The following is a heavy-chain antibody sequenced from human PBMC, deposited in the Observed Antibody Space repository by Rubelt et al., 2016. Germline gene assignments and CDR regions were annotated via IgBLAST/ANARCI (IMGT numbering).Heavy chain of an antibody. CDR1: GFSVSSKY. V-gene: IGHV3-66*01. J-gene: IGHJ3*01. CDR2: IYANGNT. CDR3: ISYV. Sequence: EVQLVESGGGLVQPGGSLRLSCAASGFSVSSKYMAWVRQAPGKGLEWVSSIYANGNTHYADSMKGRCTISRDNSKNTVFLQMNSLRVDDTAVYYCISYVWGQGTMVTVSS.